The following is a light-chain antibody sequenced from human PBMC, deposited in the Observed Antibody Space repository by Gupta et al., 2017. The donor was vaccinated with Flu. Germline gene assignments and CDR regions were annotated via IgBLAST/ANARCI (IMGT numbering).Light chain of an antibody. CDR2: AAS. CDR3: QQLNSYRA. J-gene: IGKJ3*01. V-gene: IGKV1-9*01. CDR1: QGISSY. Sequence: VGDRVTITCRASQGISSYLAWYQQKPGKAPKLLIYAASTLQSGVPSRFSGSGSGTEFTLTISSLQPEDFATYYCQQLNSYRAFGPGTKVEIK.